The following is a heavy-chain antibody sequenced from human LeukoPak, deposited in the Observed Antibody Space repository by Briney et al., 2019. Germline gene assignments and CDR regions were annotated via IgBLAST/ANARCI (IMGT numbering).Heavy chain of an antibody. Sequence: PSETLSLTCTVSGGSISSYYWSWIRQPAGKGLEWMGRIYTSGSTNYNPSLKSRVTISVDKSKNQFSLKLSSVTAADTAVYYCAREGDGDYGYYFDYWGQGTLVTVSS. V-gene: IGHV4-4*07. CDR1: GGSISSYY. CDR3: AREGDGDYGYYFDY. D-gene: IGHD4-17*01. CDR2: IYTSGST. J-gene: IGHJ4*02.